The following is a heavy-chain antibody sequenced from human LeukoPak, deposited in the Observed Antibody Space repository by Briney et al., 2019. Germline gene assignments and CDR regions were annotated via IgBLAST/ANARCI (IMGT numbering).Heavy chain of an antibody. Sequence: GGSLRLSCAASGFTVSSNYMSWVRQAPGKGLEWVSAISGSGGSTYYADSVKGRFTISRDNSKNTLYLQMNSLRAEDTAVYYCAKDRMQQQLVLAADYWGQGTLVTVSS. J-gene: IGHJ4*02. CDR2: ISGSGGST. D-gene: IGHD6-13*01. V-gene: IGHV3-23*01. CDR1: GFTVSSNY. CDR3: AKDRMQQQLVLAADY.